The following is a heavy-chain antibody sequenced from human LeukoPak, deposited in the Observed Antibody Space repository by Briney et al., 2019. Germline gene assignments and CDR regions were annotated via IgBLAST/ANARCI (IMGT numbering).Heavy chain of an antibody. D-gene: IGHD2-21*02. V-gene: IGHV4-39*07. CDR3: ARGEAGARIVVVTAIRRQYNWFDP. CDR1: GDSITSSAFY. Sequence: PSETLSLTCTVSGDSITSSAFYWGWIRQPPGKGLEWIGEINHSGSTNYNPSLKSRVTISVDTSKNQFSLKLSSVTAADTAVYYCARGEAGARIVVVTAIRRQYNWFDPWGQGTLVTVSS. CDR2: INHSGST. J-gene: IGHJ5*02.